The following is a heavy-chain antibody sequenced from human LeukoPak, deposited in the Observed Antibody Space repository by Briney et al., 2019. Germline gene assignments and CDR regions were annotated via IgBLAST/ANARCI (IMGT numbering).Heavy chain of an antibody. CDR1: GFTFSSYG. CDR3: SRDDFGFSFDY. D-gene: IGHD4/OR15-4a*01. CDR2: IWYDGSNK. J-gene: IGHJ4*02. Sequence: GGSLRLSCAASGFTFSSYGMHWVRQAPGKGLEWVAVIWYDGSNKYYADSVKGRFTISRDNSKNTLYLQMNSLRAEDTAVYYCSRDDFGFSFDYWGQGTLVTVSS. V-gene: IGHV3-33*01.